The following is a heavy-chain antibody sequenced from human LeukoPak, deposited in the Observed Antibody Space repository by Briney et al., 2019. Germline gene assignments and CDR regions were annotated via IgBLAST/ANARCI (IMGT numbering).Heavy chain of an antibody. Sequence: VASVKVSCKASGYTFTGYYMHWVRQAPGQGLEWMGWINPNSGGTNYAQRFQGRVTMTRDTSIGTAYMELSRLRSDDTAVYYCARGVYYYDSSGLGDYWGQGTLVTVSS. D-gene: IGHD3-22*01. CDR2: INPNSGGT. CDR3: ARGVYYYDSSGLGDY. CDR1: GYTFTGYY. J-gene: IGHJ4*02. V-gene: IGHV1-2*02.